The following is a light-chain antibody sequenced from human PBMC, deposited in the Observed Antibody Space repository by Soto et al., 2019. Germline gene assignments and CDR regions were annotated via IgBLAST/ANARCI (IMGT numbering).Light chain of an antibody. J-gene: IGKJ4*01. V-gene: IGKV1-5*01. Sequence: DIQMTQSPSILSASVGYRVTITCRSSQSISRCLAWYQQKPGKAPKLLIYDASSLESGVPSRFSGSGPGTEFTLTISSLQPDDFATYYCQQYNHYSGLTFGGGTKVDIK. CDR2: DAS. CDR1: QSISRC. CDR3: QQYNHYSGLT.